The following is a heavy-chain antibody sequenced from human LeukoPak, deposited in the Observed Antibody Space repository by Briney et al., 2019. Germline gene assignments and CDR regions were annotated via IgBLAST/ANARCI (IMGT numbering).Heavy chain of an antibody. CDR2: INHNGNT. V-gene: IGHV4-34*01. Sequence: SETLSLTCAVYGGSFSDYYWTWIRQPPGKGLEWIGEINHNGNTNYNPSLKSRVTISVDTPKNQFPLKLTSVTAADTAMYYCGRFRGSIFGVVIPIDYWGQGNLVTVSS. CDR3: GRFRGSIFGVVIPIDY. J-gene: IGHJ4*02. D-gene: IGHD3-3*01. CDR1: GGSFSDYY.